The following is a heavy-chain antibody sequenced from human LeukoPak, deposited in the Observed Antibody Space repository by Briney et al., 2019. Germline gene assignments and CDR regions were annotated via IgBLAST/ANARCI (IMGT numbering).Heavy chain of an antibody. Sequence: GGSLRLSCAASGFTFSSYSMNWVRQAPGKGLEWVSSISSSSSYIYYADSVKGRFTISRDNAKNSLYLQMDSLRAEDTAVYYCAKVGYCSSTSCYHFDYWGQGTLVTVSS. D-gene: IGHD2-2*01. CDR3: AKVGYCSSTSCYHFDY. CDR1: GFTFSSYS. J-gene: IGHJ4*02. V-gene: IGHV3-21*01. CDR2: ISSSSSYI.